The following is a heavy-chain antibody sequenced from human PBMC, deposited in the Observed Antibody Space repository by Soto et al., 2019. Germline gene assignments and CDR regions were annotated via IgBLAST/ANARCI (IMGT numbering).Heavy chain of an antibody. CDR3: ATEGLLVGPANTLDDAFDI. Sequence: EVQLVESGGGLVQPGRSLRLSCAASGFTFDDYAMHWVRQAPGKGLEWVSGISWNSGSIGYADSVKGRFTISRDNAKTTLYLQRNSLRAEDTALYYYATEGLLVGPANTLDDAFDIWGQGRMVTVSS. J-gene: IGHJ3*02. D-gene: IGHD1-1*01. CDR1: GFTFDDYA. CDR2: ISWNSGSI. V-gene: IGHV3-9*01.